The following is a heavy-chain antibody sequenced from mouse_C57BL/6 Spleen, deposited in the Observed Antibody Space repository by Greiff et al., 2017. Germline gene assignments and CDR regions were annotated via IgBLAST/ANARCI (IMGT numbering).Heavy chain of an antibody. CDR3: ARQRDSNYGDYAMDY. V-gene: IGHV5-12*01. D-gene: IGHD2-5*01. CDR1: GFTFSDYY. J-gene: IGHJ4*01. Sequence: EVQLVESGGGLVQPGGSLKLSCAASGFTFSDYYMYWVRQTPEKRLEWVAYISNGGGSTYYPDTVKGRFTISRDNAKNTLYLQMSRLKSEDTAMYYCARQRDSNYGDYAMDYWGQGTSVTVSS. CDR2: ISNGGGST.